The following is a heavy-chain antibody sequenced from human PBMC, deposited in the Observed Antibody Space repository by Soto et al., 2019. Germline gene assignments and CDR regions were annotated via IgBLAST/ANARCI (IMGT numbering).Heavy chain of an antibody. CDR1: GGSISSDY. CDR3: ARVGVGAARTFAY. V-gene: IGHV4-59*01. Sequence: SETLSLTCTVSGGSISSDYWSSVRQPPGKGLKWIGYNYFSGSPSYTPSLETRVTIPLDASKTQFPLKLRSLPSAATAVYLCARVGVGAARTFAYWGRVSLVTVAS. CDR2: NYFSGSP. J-gene: IGHJ4*02. D-gene: IGHD6-6*01.